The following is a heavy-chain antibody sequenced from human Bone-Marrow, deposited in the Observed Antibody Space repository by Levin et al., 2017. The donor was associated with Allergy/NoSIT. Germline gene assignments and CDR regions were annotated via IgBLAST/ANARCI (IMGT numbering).Heavy chain of an antibody. CDR1: GFTFSSYW. CDR3: TRVISSSWYPEYFQQ. CDR2: INQDGSEI. J-gene: IGHJ1*01. V-gene: IGHV3-7*01. Sequence: GESLKISCAASGFTFSSYWMSWVRQAPGEGLEWVANINQDGSEIHYVDSVKGRFTISRDNAKNTLYLQMNSLRAEDTAVYYCTRVISSSWYPEYFQQWGQGTQVIVSS. D-gene: IGHD6-13*01.